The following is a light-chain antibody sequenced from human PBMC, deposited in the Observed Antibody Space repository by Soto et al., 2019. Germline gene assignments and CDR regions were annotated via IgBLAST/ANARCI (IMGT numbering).Light chain of an antibody. Sequence: QSALTQPPSASGSPGQSVTISCTGTSSDIGAYNYVSWYQQHPGKAPKLMIYEVSYRPSGVPDRFSGSKSGTTASLTVSWLQAEDEADYYCSSYAGSNIVIFGGGTKVTVL. CDR2: EVS. V-gene: IGLV2-8*01. J-gene: IGLJ2*01. CDR1: SSDIGAYNY. CDR3: SSYAGSNIVI.